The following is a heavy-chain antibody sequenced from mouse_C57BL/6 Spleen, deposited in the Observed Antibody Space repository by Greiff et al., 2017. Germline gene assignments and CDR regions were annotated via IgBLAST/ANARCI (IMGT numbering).Heavy chain of an antibody. CDR1: GYTFPGYW. D-gene: IGHD3-2*02. Sequence: VQLQQSGAELMKPGASVKLSCKATGYTFPGYWIEWVKQRPGHGLEWIGEILPGSGSTNYTEKFKGKATFTADTSSNTAYMQLSSLTTEDSAIYYCARGAQATSDYFDYWGQGTTLTVSS. CDR3: ARGAQATSDYFDY. V-gene: IGHV1-9*01. J-gene: IGHJ2*01. CDR2: ILPGSGST.